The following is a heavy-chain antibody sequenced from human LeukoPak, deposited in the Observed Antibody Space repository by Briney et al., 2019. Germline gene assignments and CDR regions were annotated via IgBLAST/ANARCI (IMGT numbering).Heavy chain of an antibody. CDR3: ARDNGWSADF. D-gene: IGHD2-15*01. CDR2: IKQDGSAK. V-gene: IGHV3-7*03. J-gene: IGHJ4*02. CDR1: GFTFSRHW. Sequence: GGSLRLSCAASGFTFSRHWMYWVRQAPGKGLEWVANIKQDGSAKPYVDSVKGRFTISRDSAKSPLFLQMNSPRAEDTAVYYCARDNGWSADFWGQGTLVTVSS.